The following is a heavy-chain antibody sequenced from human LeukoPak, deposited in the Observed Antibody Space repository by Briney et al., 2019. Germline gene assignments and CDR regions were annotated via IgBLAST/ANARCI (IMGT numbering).Heavy chain of an antibody. CDR1: GYTFTSYD. V-gene: IGHV1-8*03. Sequence: ASVKVSCKASGYTFTSYDINWVRQATGQGLEWMGWMNPNSGNTGYAQKFQGRVTITRNTSISTAYMELSGLRSEDTAVYYCARLGLYYDFWSGYSPWYYYYYMDVWGKGTTVTVSS. CDR3: ARLGLYYDFWSGYSPWYYYYYMDV. D-gene: IGHD3-3*01. CDR2: MNPNSGNT. J-gene: IGHJ6*03.